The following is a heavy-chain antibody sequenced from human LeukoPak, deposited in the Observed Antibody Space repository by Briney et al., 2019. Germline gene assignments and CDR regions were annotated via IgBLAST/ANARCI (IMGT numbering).Heavy chain of an antibody. D-gene: IGHD5-12*01. V-gene: IGHV1-2*02. CDR2: INPYSGDT. CDR1: GYSFTGYY. J-gene: IGHJ4*02. CDR3: ARTNGGYEYN. Sequence: ASVKVSCKASGYSFTGYYIHWVRQAPGQGLAWMGWINPYSGDTTYAQKFQGRLTLTRNTSISTAYMEVSRLKSDDTAVYYCARTNGGYEYNWGQGTRVIVSS.